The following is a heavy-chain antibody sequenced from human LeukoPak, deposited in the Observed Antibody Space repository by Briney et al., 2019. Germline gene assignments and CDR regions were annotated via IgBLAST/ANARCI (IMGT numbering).Heavy chain of an antibody. V-gene: IGHV1-2*02. CDR1: GYTFTGYY. D-gene: IGHD3-10*01. CDR3: ARPTGPYGSWGGWFDP. CDR2: INPNSGGT. J-gene: IGHJ5*02. Sequence: GASVKVSCKASGYTFTGYYMHWVRQAPGQGLEWMGWINPNSGGTNYAQKFQGRVTMTRDTSISTAYMELSRLRSDDTAVYYCARPTGPYGSWGGWFDPWGQGTLVTVSS.